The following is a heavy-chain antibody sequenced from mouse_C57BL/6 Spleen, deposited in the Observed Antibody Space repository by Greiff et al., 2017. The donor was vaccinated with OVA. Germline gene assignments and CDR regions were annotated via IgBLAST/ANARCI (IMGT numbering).Heavy chain of an antibody. CDR1: GFSFTSYA. Sequence: VKLVESGPGLVAPSQSLSITCTVSGFSFTSYAISWVRQPPGQGLAWLGVIWTGGGTNYNSALKSRLSISKDNSKSQVFLKMNSLQTDDTARYDCARGDGYDYAMDYWGQGTSVTVSS. CDR3: ARGDGYDYAMDY. V-gene: IGHV2-9-1*01. CDR2: IWTGGGT. J-gene: IGHJ4*01. D-gene: IGHD2-2*01.